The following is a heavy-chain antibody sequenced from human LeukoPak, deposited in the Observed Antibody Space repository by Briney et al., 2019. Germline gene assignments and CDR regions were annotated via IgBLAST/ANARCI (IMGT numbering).Heavy chain of an antibody. J-gene: IGHJ4*02. CDR3: ARQALTRNFGLDH. CDR2: VYYSGRT. Sequence: SETLSLTCTVSGGSISSYYWSWIRQPPGKGLEWIGYVYYSGRTDYNPSLKSRVTISSDESKNQFSLNLRTVTAADTAVYYCARQALTRNFGLDHWGQGILVTVSS. D-gene: IGHD3/OR15-3a*01. V-gene: IGHV4-59*08. CDR1: GGSISSYY.